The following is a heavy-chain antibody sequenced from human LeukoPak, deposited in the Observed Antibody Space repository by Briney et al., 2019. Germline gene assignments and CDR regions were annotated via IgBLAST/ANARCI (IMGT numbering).Heavy chain of an antibody. D-gene: IGHD5-24*01. V-gene: IGHV5-51*01. Sequence: GESLKISCKGSGYSFTSYWIGWVRQMPGKGLEWMGIIYPGDSDTRYSPSFQGQVTISADKSISTAYLQWSSLKASDTAMYYCARRELGKTRWPTEAYGYWGQGTLVTVSS. CDR2: IYPGDSDT. CDR3: ARRELGKTRWPTEAYGY. CDR1: GYSFTSYW. J-gene: IGHJ4*02.